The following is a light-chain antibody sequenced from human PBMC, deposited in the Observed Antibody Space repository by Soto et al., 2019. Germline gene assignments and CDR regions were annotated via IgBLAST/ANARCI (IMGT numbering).Light chain of an antibody. V-gene: IGKV3-20*01. J-gene: IGKJ1*01. CDR2: GAS. Sequence: EIVLTQSPGTLSLSPGERATLSCRASQSVSNNYLAWYQQKPGQAPRLLIYGASNRATGIPDRFSGSWSGTDFTHTISRLEPEDFAVYYCQQYGSSGTFGQGTKVEIK. CDR1: QSVSNNY. CDR3: QQYGSSGT.